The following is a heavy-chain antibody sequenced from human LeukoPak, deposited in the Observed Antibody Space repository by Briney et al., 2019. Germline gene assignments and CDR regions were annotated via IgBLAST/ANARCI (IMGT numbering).Heavy chain of an antibody. CDR1: GGSISSYY. Sequence: PSETLSLTCTVSGGSISSYYWSWIRQPPGKGLEWIGYIYYSGSTNYNPSLKSRVTISVDTSKNQFSLKLSSVTAADTAVYYCARDLEGATSYYYGMDVWGQGTTVTVSS. CDR2: IYYSGST. CDR3: ARDLEGATSYYYGMDV. J-gene: IGHJ6*02. D-gene: IGHD1-26*01. V-gene: IGHV4-59*01.